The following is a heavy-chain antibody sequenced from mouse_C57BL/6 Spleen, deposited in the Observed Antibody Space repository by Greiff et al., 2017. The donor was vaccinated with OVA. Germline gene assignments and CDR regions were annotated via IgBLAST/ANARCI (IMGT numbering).Heavy chain of an antibody. CDR1: GFNIKDYY. Sequence: VQLQQSGAELVKPGASVKLSCTASGFNIKDYYMHWVKQRTEQGLEWIGRIDPEDGETKYAPKFQGKATITADTSSNTAYLQLSSLTSEDTAVYYCSRWKAYSNYEEGYFDYWGQGTTLTVSS. D-gene: IGHD2-5*01. V-gene: IGHV14-2*01. CDR2: IDPEDGET. CDR3: SRWKAYSNYEEGYFDY. J-gene: IGHJ2*01.